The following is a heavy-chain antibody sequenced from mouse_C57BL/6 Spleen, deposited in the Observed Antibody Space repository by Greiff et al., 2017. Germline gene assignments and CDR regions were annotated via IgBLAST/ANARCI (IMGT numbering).Heavy chain of an antibody. V-gene: IGHV1-53*01. CDR3: ARSTTVVALKDY. Sequence: VQLQQSGTELVKPGASVKLSCKASGYTFTSYWMHWVKQRPGQGLEWIGNINPSNGGTNYNEKFKSKATLTVDKSSSTAYMQLSSLTSEDSAVYYCARSTTVVALKDYWGQGTSVTVSS. D-gene: IGHD1-1*01. CDR2: INPSNGGT. CDR1: GYTFTSYW. J-gene: IGHJ4*01.